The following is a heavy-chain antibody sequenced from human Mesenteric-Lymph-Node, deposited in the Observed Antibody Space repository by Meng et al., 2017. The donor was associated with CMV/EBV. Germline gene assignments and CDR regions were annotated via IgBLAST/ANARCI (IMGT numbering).Heavy chain of an antibody. CDR1: GYIFSSYG. V-gene: IGHV1-3*01. D-gene: IGHD3-10*01. CDR2: INAGNGNT. Sequence: CKASGYIFSSYGIHWVRQAPGQRLEWMGWINAGNGNTKYSQNFQGRVIITWDTSASTAYMELYSLISEDTATYFCAREYFGSGNFDYWGQGTLVTVSS. J-gene: IGHJ4*02. CDR3: AREYFGSGNFDY.